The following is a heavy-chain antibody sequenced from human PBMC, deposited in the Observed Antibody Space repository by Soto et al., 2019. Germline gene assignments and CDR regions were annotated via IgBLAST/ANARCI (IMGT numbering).Heavy chain of an antibody. V-gene: IGHV1-46*01. CDR1: GYDFTYYY. D-gene: IGHD6-6*01. CDR3: ARDLGEYEPTLTDPPPKDY. J-gene: IGHJ4*02. Sequence: QVQLVQSGAEVKKPGASVRISCRTSGYDFTYYYMHWVRQAPGQGLEWVGIINPSGGPPRYAQRLEGRGTMTSDTSTSTFYMDLSSLTSEDTAIYFCARDLGEYEPTLTDPPPKDYWGQGTLVTVSS. CDR2: INPSGGPP.